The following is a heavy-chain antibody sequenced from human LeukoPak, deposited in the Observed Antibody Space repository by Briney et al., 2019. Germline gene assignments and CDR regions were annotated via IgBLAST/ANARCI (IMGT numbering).Heavy chain of an antibody. CDR2: ISGSGGST. CDR1: GFTFSSYA. V-gene: IGHV3-23*01. D-gene: IGHD1/OR15-1a*01. Sequence: GGSLGLSCAASGFTFSSYAMSWVRQAPGKGLEWVSLISGSGGSTYYADSVKGRFTISRDNSKNTLYLQMNGLRAEDTAVYYCAKPPITGTPPHFDYWGQGTLVTVSS. J-gene: IGHJ4*02. CDR3: AKPPITGTPPHFDY.